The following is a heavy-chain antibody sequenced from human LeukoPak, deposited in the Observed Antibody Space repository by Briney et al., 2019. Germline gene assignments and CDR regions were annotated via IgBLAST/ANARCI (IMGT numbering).Heavy chain of an antibody. CDR2: IHSSGST. V-gene: IGHV4-4*07. CDR3: ARGLSADSSGLEY. CDR1: EGSITPYY. J-gene: IGHJ4*02. D-gene: IGHD2-8*02. Sequence: SETLSLTCTVSEGSITPYYWSWIRQPAGKGLELIGRIHSSGSTNYNPSLKSRVIMSVDTSRNQFSLMLTSVTAAATAVYYCARGLSADSSGLEYWGQGTRVTVSS.